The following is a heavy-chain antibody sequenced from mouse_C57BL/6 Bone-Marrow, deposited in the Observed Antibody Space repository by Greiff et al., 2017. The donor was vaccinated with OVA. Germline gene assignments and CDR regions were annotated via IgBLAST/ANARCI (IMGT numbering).Heavy chain of an antibody. J-gene: IGHJ4*01. CDR2: LCPGNSDP. CDR1: GYTFTSYW. Sequence: VQLQQSGTVLARPGASVKMSCKTSGYTFTSYWMHWVKQRPGQGLEWIGALCPGNSDPSSNQQFKGKAKLTAVTSACTDYLELSRLTNEDAAGYYDTRYPYYGSDDAIDYWGQGPSVTVSS. V-gene: IGHV1-5*01. CDR3: TRYPYYGSDDAIDY. D-gene: IGHD1-1*01.